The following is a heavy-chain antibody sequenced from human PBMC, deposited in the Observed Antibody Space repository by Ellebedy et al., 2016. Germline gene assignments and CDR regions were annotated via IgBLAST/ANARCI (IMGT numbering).Heavy chain of an antibody. CDR2: VSYNGGT. Sequence: SETLSLTXTVSGASISRYYWNWIRHSPGKGLESIGYVSYNGGTYYNPSLRSRVTVSVDTSKSQVSLKVSSVTAADTAVYYCARHEANWDDFDYWGQGTLVTVSS. V-gene: IGHV4-59*08. D-gene: IGHD7-27*01. CDR3: ARHEANWDDFDY. J-gene: IGHJ4*02. CDR1: GASISRYY.